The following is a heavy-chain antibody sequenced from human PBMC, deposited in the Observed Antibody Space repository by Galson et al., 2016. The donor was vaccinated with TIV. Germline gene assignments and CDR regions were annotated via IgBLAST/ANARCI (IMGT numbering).Heavy chain of an antibody. CDR3: STPPYCGGDCWHYYYGAVDV. Sequence: SLRLSCAGSGFTISNAWMSWVRQAPGKGLEWVGRIKSNTDGGTKDYAAPVKGRFTIPRDDSRNTVSLQMNGLKTEDTGVYYCSTPPYCGGDCWHYYYGAVDVWGQGTTVTVS. CDR1: GFTISNAW. CDR2: IKSNTDGGTK. J-gene: IGHJ6*02. V-gene: IGHV3-15*01. D-gene: IGHD2-21*02.